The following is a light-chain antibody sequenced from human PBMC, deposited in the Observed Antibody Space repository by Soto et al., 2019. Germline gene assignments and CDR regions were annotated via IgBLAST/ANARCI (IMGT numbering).Light chain of an antibody. CDR2: DAS. Sequence: EIVLTQSPGTLSLSPGARAPLSCRARQSVSSSYLAWYRQKPGQAPRLLIYDASNRATGIPARFSGSGSGTDFTLTISSLEPEDFGVYYCQQRSNWPPVTFGGGTKVDNK. CDR1: QSVSSSY. V-gene: IGKV3-11*01. J-gene: IGKJ4*01. CDR3: QQRSNWPPVT.